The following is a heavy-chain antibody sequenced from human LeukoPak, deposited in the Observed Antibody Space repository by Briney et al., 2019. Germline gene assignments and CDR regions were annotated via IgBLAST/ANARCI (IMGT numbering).Heavy chain of an antibody. V-gene: IGHV3-23*01. CDR2: ISNSGGTT. Sequence: GGSLRLSCAASGFTFSSYAMSWVRQAPGKGLEWVSTISNSGGTTYYADSVKGRFTISRDNSKNTLYLQMNSLRAEDTAVYYCAKPRGEWEPYYFDYWGQGTPVTVSS. CDR1: GFTFSSYA. J-gene: IGHJ4*02. D-gene: IGHD1-26*01. CDR3: AKPRGEWEPYYFDY.